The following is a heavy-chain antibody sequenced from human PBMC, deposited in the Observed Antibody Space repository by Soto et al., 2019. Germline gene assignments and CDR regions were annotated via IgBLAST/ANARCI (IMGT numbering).Heavy chain of an antibody. CDR2: INDSGNI. CDR3: ARGLILWFGELSRRGGYYYYMDV. V-gene: IGHV4-34*01. Sequence: QVQLQQWGAGLLKPSETLSLTCAVYGGSFSGYQWPWIHQPPGKGLEWIGEINDSGNINYNPSLKSRVTILVDTAKKQISLKLSSVTAADTAVYYCARGLILWFGELSRRGGYYYYMDVWGKGTAVTVSS. J-gene: IGHJ6*03. CDR1: GGSFSGYQ. D-gene: IGHD3-10*01.